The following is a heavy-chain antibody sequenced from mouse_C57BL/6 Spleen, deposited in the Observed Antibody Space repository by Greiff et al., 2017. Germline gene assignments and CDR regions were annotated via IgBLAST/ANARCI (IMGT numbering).Heavy chain of an antibody. CDR3: ARGLLGAY. D-gene: IGHD2-3*01. CDR2: INPNNGGT. CDR1: GYTFTDYY. V-gene: IGHV1-26*01. Sequence: EVQLQQSGPELVKPGASVKISCKASGYTFTDYYMNWVKQSHGKSLEWIGDINPNNGGTSYNQKFKGKATLTVDKSSSTAYMELRSLTSEDSAVYYCARGLLGAYWGQGTLVTVSA. J-gene: IGHJ3*01.